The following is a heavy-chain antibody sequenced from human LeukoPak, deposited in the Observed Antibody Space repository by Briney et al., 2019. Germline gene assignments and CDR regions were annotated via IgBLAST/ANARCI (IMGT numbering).Heavy chain of an antibody. CDR1: GYTLTELS. J-gene: IGHJ4*02. D-gene: IGHD1-26*01. V-gene: IGHV1-24*01. CDR2: FDPEDGET. Sequence: ASVKVSCKVSGYTLTELSMHWVRQAPGKGLEGMGGFDPEDGETIYAQKFQGRVTMTEDTSTATAYMELSSLRSEDTAVYYCATAPHKYSGSYYSPFDYWGQGPLVTVSS. CDR3: ATAPHKYSGSYYSPFDY.